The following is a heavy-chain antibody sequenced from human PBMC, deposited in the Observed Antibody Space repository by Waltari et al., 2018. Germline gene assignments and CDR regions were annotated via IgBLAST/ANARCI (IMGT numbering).Heavy chain of an antibody. V-gene: IGHV4-4*07. J-gene: IGHJ4*02. CDR2: FYSSGNT. Sequence: QVQLQESGPGLVKPSETLSLTCTVSGVSISTYYWSWIRQPAGTGPEWIGRFYSSGNTNYSPSLKSRVTMSVGTSKTQFALKLTSVTAADTALYYCARDLNGSGRPFDYWGQGTLVTVSS. CDR1: GVSISTYY. D-gene: IGHD3-10*01. CDR3: ARDLNGSGRPFDY.